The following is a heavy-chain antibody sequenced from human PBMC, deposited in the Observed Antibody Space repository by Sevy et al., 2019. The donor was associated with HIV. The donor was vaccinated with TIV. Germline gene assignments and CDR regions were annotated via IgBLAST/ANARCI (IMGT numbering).Heavy chain of an antibody. Sequence: GGSLRLSCAVSGFSFDSYGMTWVRQAPGKGLEWVSGISGSGTRTYYADSVKGRFIISRDNSKNTLYLQMNGLRSEDTAIYYCAKGRGGHYDPDEIGYYFYYYNMDVWGKGTTVTVSS. J-gene: IGHJ6*03. D-gene: IGHD3-22*01. CDR1: GFSFDSYG. CDR2: ISGSGTRT. V-gene: IGHV3-23*01. CDR3: AKGRGGHYDPDEIGYYFYYYNMDV.